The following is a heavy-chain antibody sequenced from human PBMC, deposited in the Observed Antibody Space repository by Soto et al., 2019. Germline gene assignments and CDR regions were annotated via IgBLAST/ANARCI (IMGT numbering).Heavy chain of an antibody. Sequence: SETLSLTCAVYGGSFSGYYRSWIRQPPGKGLEWIGEINHSGSTNYNPSLKSRVTISADTSKNQFSLKLSSVTAADTAVYYCASTNSIGAIFGVAPYYFNYWGQGTLVTVSS. CDR2: INHSGST. CDR3: ASTNSIGAIFGVAPYYFNY. D-gene: IGHD3-3*01. V-gene: IGHV4-34*01. CDR1: GGSFSGYY. J-gene: IGHJ4*02.